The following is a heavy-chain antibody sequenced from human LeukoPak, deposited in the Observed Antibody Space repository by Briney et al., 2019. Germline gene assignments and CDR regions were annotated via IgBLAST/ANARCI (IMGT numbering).Heavy chain of an antibody. V-gene: IGHV3-23*01. D-gene: IGHD4-11*01. CDR1: GFTFSSSA. CDR2: ISGSGVNT. J-gene: IGHJ4*02. CDR3: AKNRGMTTVNYHFGY. Sequence: PGGSLRLSCAASGFTFSSSAMSWVRQAPGEWLEWVPTISGSGVNTFYADSVKGRFTISRDNSKNTLYLQMNSLRAEDTAVYFCAKNRGMTTVNYHFGYWGQGTLVTVSS.